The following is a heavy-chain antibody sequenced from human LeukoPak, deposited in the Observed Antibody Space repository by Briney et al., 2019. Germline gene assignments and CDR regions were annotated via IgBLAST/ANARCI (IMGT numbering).Heavy chain of an antibody. J-gene: IGHJ4*02. D-gene: IGHD3-22*01. V-gene: IGHV1-8*01. CDR2: MNPNSGNT. Sequence: ASVKVSCKASGYTFTSYDINWVRQAPGQGLEWMGWMNPNSGNTGYAQKFQGRVTMTRNTSISTAYMELSSLRSEDTAVYYCARGRGDYYDSSGYQYYWGQGTLVTVSS. CDR1: GYTFTSYD. CDR3: ARGRGDYYDSSGYQYY.